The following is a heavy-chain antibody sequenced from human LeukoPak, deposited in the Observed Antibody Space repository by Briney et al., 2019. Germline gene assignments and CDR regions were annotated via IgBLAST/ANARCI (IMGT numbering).Heavy chain of an antibody. Sequence: SETLSLTCAVYGGSFSGYYWSWIPQPPGKGLEWIGEINHSGSTNYNPSLKSRVTISVDTSKNQFSLKLSSVTAADTAVYYCARRDSYGPGIDYWGQGTLVTVSS. CDR1: GGSFSGYY. CDR3: ARRDSYGPGIDY. J-gene: IGHJ4*02. V-gene: IGHV4-34*01. D-gene: IGHD5-18*01. CDR2: INHSGST.